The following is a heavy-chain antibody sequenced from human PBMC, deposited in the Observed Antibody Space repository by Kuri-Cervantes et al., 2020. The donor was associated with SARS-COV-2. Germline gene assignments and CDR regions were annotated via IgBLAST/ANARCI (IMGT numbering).Heavy chain of an antibody. V-gene: IGHV4-34*01. J-gene: IGHJ2*01. Sequence: GSLRLSCAVYGGSFSGYYWSWTRQPPGKGLEWIGEINHSGSTNYNPSLKSRVTISVDTSKNQFSLKLSSVTAADTAVYYCARGRIGYSSGWSYWYFDLWGRGTLVTVSS. CDR2: INHSGST. CDR3: ARGRIGYSSGWSYWYFDL. D-gene: IGHD6-19*01. CDR1: GGSFSGYY.